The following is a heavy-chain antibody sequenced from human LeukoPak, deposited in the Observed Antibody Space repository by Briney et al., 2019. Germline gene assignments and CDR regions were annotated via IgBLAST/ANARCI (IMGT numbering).Heavy chain of an antibody. CDR1: GFTFSNYA. Sequence: GGSLRLSCSVSGFTFSNYAMHWVRQAPGKGLEYVATISINGADTYYPDSVKGRFTISRDTSKNMLYLQMSSLRAEDTAVYYCVKDREYSYDYWGQGTLVTVSS. CDR3: VKDREYSYDY. CDR2: ISINGADT. V-gene: IGHV3-64D*06. D-gene: IGHD2/OR15-2a*01. J-gene: IGHJ4*02.